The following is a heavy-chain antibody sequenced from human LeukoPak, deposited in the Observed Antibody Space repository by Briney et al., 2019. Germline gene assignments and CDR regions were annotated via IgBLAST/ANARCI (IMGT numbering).Heavy chain of an antibody. D-gene: IGHD2-2*01. J-gene: IGHJ6*03. V-gene: IGHV1-69*05. CDR1: GGTFSSYA. Sequence: GASVKVSCKASGGTFSSYAISWVRQAPGQGLEWMGGIIPIFGTANYAQKFQGRVTITTDESTSTAYMELSSLRSEDTAVYYCARGDIVVVPAANAPYYYYYMDVWGKGTTVTVSS. CDR3: ARGDIVVVPAANAPYYYYYMDV. CDR2: IIPIFGTA.